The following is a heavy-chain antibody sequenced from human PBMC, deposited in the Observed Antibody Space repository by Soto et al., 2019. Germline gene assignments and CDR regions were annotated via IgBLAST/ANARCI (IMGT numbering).Heavy chain of an antibody. J-gene: IGHJ5*02. D-gene: IGHD6-13*01. CDR3: ARDTGTSSWYFYVYHWFDP. Sequence: SVKVSCKASGGTLSSYAISWVRQAPGQGLEWMGGIIPIFGTANYAQKFQGRVTITADESTSTAYMELSSLRSEDTAVYYCARDTGTSSWYFYVYHWFDPWGQGTLVTVSS. CDR2: IIPIFGTA. V-gene: IGHV1-69*13. CDR1: GGTLSSYA.